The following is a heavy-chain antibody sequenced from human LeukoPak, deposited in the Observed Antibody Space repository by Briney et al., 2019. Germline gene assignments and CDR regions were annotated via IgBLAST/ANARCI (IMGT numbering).Heavy chain of an antibody. CDR3: ARLGVGVTFDY. J-gene: IGHJ4*02. CDR1: GYSFTSYW. Sequence: ESLKISCNGSGYSFTSYWICWVRQMPAKGLEWMGNIYPGDFDTRYSPSFQGQVTISADKSISTAYLQWSSLKASDTAMYYCARLGVGVTFDYWGQGTLVTVSS. CDR2: IYPGDFDT. D-gene: IGHD2-15*01. V-gene: IGHV5-51*01.